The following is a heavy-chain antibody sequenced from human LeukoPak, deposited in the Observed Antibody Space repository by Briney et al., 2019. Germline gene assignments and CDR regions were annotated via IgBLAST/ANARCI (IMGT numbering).Heavy chain of an antibody. CDR1: GFTVNSNY. CDR3: ARGPTYYYDSSGYYYDDY. D-gene: IGHD3-22*01. V-gene: IGHV3-53*01. J-gene: IGHJ4*02. Sequence: PGGSLRLSCAASGFTVNSNYMSWVRQAPGKGLEWVSVIYSGGSTYYADSVKGRFTISRDNSKNTLYLQMNSLRAEDTAVYYCARGPTYYYDSSGYYYDDYWGQGTLVTVSS. CDR2: IYSGGST.